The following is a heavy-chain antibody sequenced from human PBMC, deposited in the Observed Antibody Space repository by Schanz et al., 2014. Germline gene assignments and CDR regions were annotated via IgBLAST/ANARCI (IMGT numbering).Heavy chain of an antibody. D-gene: IGHD5-12*01. CDR3: ASPSGYSDYGTYFDF. CDR1: GFAFSSYS. V-gene: IGHV3-48*01. CDR2: IATSSSTR. Sequence: QLVGSGGGLIQPGGSLRLSCTASGFAFSSYSMNWVRQAPGKGLEWVSYIATSSSTRHYADSVKGRVTISRDNSKNSLYLQMNSLRTEDTAVYYCASPSGYSDYGTYFDFWGQGTLVTVSS. J-gene: IGHJ4*02.